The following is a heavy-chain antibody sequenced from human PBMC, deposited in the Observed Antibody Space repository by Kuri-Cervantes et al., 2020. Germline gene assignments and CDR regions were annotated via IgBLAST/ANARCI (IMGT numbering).Heavy chain of an antibody. CDR3: ARGRNPDY. D-gene: IGHD3-16*01. Sequence: GGSLRLSCAASGFTFDDYAMHWVRQAPGKGLEWVSGISWNSGSIGYADSVKGRFTISRDNAKNSLYLQMNSLRAEDTALYYCARGRNPDYWGQGTLVTVSS. CDR1: GFTFDDYA. CDR2: ISWNSGSI. V-gene: IGHV3-9*01. J-gene: IGHJ4*02.